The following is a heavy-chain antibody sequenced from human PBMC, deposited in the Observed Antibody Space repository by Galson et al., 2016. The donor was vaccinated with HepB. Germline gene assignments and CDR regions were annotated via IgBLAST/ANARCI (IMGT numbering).Heavy chain of an antibody. J-gene: IGHJ6*02. Sequence: SLRLSCAASGLTFSSYNMNWVRQAPGKGLEWVSVIYGGGSTTYADSVKGRFTISRHNSKNTLYLQMNSLRTEDTAVYYCARPLPNVGYGMDVWGQGTTVTGSS. D-gene: IGHD2-15*01. V-gene: IGHV3-53*04. CDR3: ARPLPNVGYGMDV. CDR2: IYGGGST. CDR1: GLTFSSYN.